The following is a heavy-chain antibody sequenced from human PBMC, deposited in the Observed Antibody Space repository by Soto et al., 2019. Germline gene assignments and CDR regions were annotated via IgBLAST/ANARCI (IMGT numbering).Heavy chain of an antibody. CDR2: IIPILGIA. J-gene: IGHJ4*02. V-gene: IGHV1-69*04. CDR1: GGTFSSYT. Sequence: SVKVSCKASGGTFSSYTISWVRQAPGQGLEWMGRIIPILGIANYAQKFQGRVTITADESTSTAYMELSSLRSEDTAVYYCARDRYCSSTSCPSFDYWGQGTLVTVSS. D-gene: IGHD2-2*01. CDR3: ARDRYCSSTSCPSFDY.